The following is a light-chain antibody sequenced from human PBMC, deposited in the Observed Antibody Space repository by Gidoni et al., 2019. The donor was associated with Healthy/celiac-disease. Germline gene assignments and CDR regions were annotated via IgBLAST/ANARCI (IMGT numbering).Light chain of an antibody. V-gene: IGLV3-1*01. CDR2: QDS. J-gene: IGLJ1*01. Sequence: SYELTQPPSVSVSPGQTASITCSGAKLGDKYACWYQQKPGQSPVLVIYQDSKRPSGIPERFSGSNSGNTATLTISGTQAMDEADYYCQAWDSSYVFGTGTKVTVL. CDR3: QAWDSSYV. CDR1: KLGDKY.